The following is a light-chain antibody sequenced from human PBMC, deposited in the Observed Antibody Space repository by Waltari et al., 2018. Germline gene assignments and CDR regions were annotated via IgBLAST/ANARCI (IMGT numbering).Light chain of an antibody. J-gene: IGLJ1*01. CDR1: SSDVGGYHY. CDR3: TSYTSSITYV. CDR2: EVN. V-gene: IGLV2-14*01. Sequence: QSALTQPASVSGSPGQSITITCTGTSSDVGGYHYVSWYQQHPGKAPKLMIYEVNNRPSGVSDRFSGSKSGNTASLTISGLQADDEADYYCTSYTSSITYVFGTGTKVTVL.